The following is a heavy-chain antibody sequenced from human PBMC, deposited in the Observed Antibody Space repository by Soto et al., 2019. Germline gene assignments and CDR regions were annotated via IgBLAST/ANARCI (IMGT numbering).Heavy chain of an antibody. CDR2: IYYTGST. J-gene: IGHJ6*02. CDR3: ARAPPGPSPRWDV. D-gene: IGHD3-10*01. Sequence: QVRLQESGSGLVKPSRTLSLTCAVSNGSMSRGGHSWSWIRQPPGKGLEWIGYIYYTGSTYYNPSLKSRVTISVDRSNNQFSLRLSSVTAADTAVYFCARAPPGPSPRWDVWGQGTTVTVSS. V-gene: IGHV4-30-2*01. CDR1: NGSMSRGGHS.